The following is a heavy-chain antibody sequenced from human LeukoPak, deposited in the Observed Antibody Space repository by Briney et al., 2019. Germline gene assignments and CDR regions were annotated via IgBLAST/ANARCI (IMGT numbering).Heavy chain of an antibody. Sequence: QPGRSLRLSCAASGFTFSSYVMHWVRQAPGKRLEWVAGIWFDGSNKYYTDSVKGRFTISRDNSKNTLYLQMNSLRAEDTAVYYCARPLLLWFGELEYYFDYWGQGTLVTVSS. CDR1: GFTFSSYV. CDR3: ARPLLLWFGELEYYFDY. D-gene: IGHD3-10*01. CDR2: IWFDGSNK. V-gene: IGHV3-33*01. J-gene: IGHJ4*02.